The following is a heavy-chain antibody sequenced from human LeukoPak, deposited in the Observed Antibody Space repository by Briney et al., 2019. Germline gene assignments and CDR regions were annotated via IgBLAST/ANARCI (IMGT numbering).Heavy chain of an antibody. Sequence: GGSLRLSCAASGFTFSSYSMNWVRQAPGKGLEWVSSISSSSSYIYYADSVKGRFTISRDNSKNTLYLQMNRLGTEDTAVYYCARDQEWRVLSHWGQGTQVTVSS. CDR3: ARDQEWRVLSH. D-gene: IGHD6-19*01. CDR2: ISSSSSYI. V-gene: IGHV3-21*01. J-gene: IGHJ4*02. CDR1: GFTFSSYS.